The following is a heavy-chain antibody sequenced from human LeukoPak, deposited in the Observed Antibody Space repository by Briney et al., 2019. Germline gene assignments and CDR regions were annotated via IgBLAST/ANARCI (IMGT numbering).Heavy chain of an antibody. CDR1: GFTVSSNY. Sequence: PGGSLRLSCAASGFTVSSNYMSWVRQAPGKGLEWVSVIYSGGSTYYADSVKGRFTISRDNSKNTLYLQMNSLRAEDAAVYYCTRVTPYSSGWCPFDCWGQGTLVTVSS. D-gene: IGHD6-19*01. J-gene: IGHJ4*02. CDR3: TRVTPYSSGWCPFDC. CDR2: IYSGGST. V-gene: IGHV3-66*01.